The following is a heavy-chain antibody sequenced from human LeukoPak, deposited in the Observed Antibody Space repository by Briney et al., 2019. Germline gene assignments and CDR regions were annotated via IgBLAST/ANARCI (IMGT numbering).Heavy chain of an antibody. J-gene: IGHJ6*03. V-gene: IGHV3-74*01. CDR2: INSDGSST. D-gene: IGHD3-3*01. CDR3: ARAAHYDFWSGPQYMDV. Sequence: GGSLRLSCAASGFTFSSYWMHWVRQAPGKGLVWVSRINSDGSSTSYADSVKGRFTISRDNAKNTLYLQMNSLRAEDTAVYYCARAAHYDFWSGPQYMDVWGKGTTVTVSS. CDR1: GFTFSSYW.